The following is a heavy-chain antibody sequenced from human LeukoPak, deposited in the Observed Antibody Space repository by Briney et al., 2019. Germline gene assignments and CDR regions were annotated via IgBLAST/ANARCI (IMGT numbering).Heavy chain of an antibody. CDR1: GFTFSSYE. D-gene: IGHD3-22*01. J-gene: IGHJ5*02. CDR2: IRSSGSNI. Sequence: GGSLRLSCAASGFTFSSYEMNWLRQAPGKGLKWVSYIRSSGSNIYYADSVKGRFTISRDNAKNSLYMQMNSLRAEDTAVYYCAKFPGYYDSSGYYPIDPWGQGTLVTVSS. V-gene: IGHV3-48*03. CDR3: AKFPGYYDSSGYYPIDP.